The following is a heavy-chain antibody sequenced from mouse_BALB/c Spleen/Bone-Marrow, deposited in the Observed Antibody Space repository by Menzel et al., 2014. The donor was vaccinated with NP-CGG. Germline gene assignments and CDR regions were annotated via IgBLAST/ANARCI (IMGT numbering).Heavy chain of an antibody. CDR2: IAPDSGNI. CDR1: GYTFTSSW. J-gene: IGHJ1*01. Sequence: QVQLQQSGDDLVKPGASVKLSCKASGYTFTSSWIHWVKQRPGQGLEWIGGIAPDSGNIYYNEMFKVKATLTVDASSSTAYVDRSSLTSEDSAVYYCAREKIYGNYLWYFDVWGAGTTVTVSS. V-gene: IGHV1S130*01. D-gene: IGHD2-1*01. CDR3: AREKIYGNYLWYFDV.